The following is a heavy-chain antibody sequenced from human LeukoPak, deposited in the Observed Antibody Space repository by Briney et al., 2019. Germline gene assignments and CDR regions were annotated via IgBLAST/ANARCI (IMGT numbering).Heavy chain of an antibody. CDR2: IYHSGST. CDR1: GGSFSGYY. D-gene: IGHD6-13*01. CDR3: ARDQGYSSSWYDQNAFDI. J-gene: IGHJ3*02. V-gene: IGHV4-34*01. Sequence: SSETLSLTCAVYGGSFSGYYWSWIRQPPGKGLEWIGEIYHSGSTNYNPSLKSRVTISVDKSKNQFSLKLSSVTAADTAVYYCARDQGYSSSWYDQNAFDIRGQGTMVTVSS.